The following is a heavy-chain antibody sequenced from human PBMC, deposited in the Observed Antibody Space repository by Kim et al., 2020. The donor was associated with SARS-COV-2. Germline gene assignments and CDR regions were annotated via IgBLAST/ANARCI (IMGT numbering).Heavy chain of an antibody. V-gene: IGHV6-1*01. J-gene: IGHJ6*02. CDR1: GDSVSSNSAA. D-gene: IGHD3-10*01. Sequence: SQTLSLTCAISGDSVSSNSAAWNWIRQSPSRGLEWLGRTYYRSKWYNDYAVSVKSRITVNPDTSKNQFSLQLNSVTPEDTAVYYCARDRGVWRYYYYGMDVWGQGTTVTVSS. CDR3: ARDRGVWRYYYYGMDV. CDR2: TYYRSKWYN.